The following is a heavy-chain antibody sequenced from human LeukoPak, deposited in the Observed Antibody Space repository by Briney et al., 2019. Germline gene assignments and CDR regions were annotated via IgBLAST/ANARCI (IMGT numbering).Heavy chain of an antibody. CDR2: ISSSSSYI. J-gene: IGHJ4*02. D-gene: IGHD1-26*01. CDR3: AKDQGEWETYYFDY. Sequence: PGGSLRLSCAASGFTFSSYSMNWVRQAPGKGLEWVSSISSSSSYIYYADSVKGRFTISRDNAKNSLYLQMNSLRAEDTALYYCAKDQGEWETYYFDYWGQGTLVTVSS. V-gene: IGHV3-21*04. CDR1: GFTFSSYS.